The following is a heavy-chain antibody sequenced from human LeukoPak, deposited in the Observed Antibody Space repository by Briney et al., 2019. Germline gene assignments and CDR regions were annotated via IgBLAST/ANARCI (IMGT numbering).Heavy chain of an antibody. CDR1: GFTFNNDD. CDR2: ISSNGGSK. J-gene: IGHJ6*03. D-gene: IGHD3-9*01. V-gene: IGHV3-64*01. Sequence: PGGNLRLYCAASGFTFNNDDREWDRKAQGKGMEYVSDISSNGGSKDYANSGKGRFTIYRDNSKNNVYLKMDSLTAEDMAVYYCARAGVIRYVAWLINYYMDVWGKGTTVTVSS. CDR3: ARAGVIRYVAWLINYYMDV.